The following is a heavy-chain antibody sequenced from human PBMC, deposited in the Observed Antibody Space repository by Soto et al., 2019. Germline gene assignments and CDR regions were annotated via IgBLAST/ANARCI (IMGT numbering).Heavy chain of an antibody. D-gene: IGHD4-17*01. Sequence: GESLKISCKGSGYSFTSYWIGWVRQMPGKGLEWMGIIYPGDSDTRYSPSFQGQVTISADKSISTAYLQWSRLKASDTAMYYCARHNLDYGPLFYYYYMDVWGKGTTVTVSS. J-gene: IGHJ6*03. V-gene: IGHV5-51*01. CDR1: GYSFTSYW. CDR3: ARHNLDYGPLFYYYYMDV. CDR2: IYPGDSDT.